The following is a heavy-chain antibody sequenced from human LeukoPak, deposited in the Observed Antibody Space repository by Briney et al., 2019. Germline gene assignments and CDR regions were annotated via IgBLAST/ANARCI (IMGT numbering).Heavy chain of an antibody. D-gene: IGHD2-2*01. CDR2: ISAYNGNT. CDR1: GYTFTSYG. J-gene: IGHJ5*02. V-gene: IGHV1-18*01. CDR3: ARGSRYQLLYWFDP. Sequence: ASVKVSCKASGYTFTSYGISWVRQAPGRGLEWMGWISAYNGNTNYAQKLQGRVTMTTGTSTSTAYMELRSLRSDDTAVYYCARGSRYQLLYWFDPWGQGTLVAVSS.